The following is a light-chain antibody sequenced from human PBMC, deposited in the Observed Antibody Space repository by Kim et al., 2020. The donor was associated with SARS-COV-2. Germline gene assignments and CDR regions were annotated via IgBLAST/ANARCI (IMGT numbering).Light chain of an antibody. J-gene: IGKJ4*01. CDR2: AAS. V-gene: IGKV1-5*03. CDR1: QSIGRS. CDR3: QQYNSYPLT. Sequence: AFGGDRVTITCRASQSIGRSLAWHQQKPGKAPNLLIYAASTLESGVTSRFSGSGYGTEFTLTISSLQPDDFATYYCQQYNSYPLTFGGGTKVDIK.